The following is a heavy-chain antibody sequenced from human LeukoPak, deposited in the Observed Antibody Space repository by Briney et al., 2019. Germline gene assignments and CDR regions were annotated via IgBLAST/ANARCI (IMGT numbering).Heavy chain of an antibody. CDR1: GGSIRSHY. V-gene: IGHV4-59*11. CDR3: ARGGDGYNSAEYFQH. Sequence: SETLSLSCTVSGGSIRSHYWSWIRQPPGKGLEYIGYIHDSGSTNYNPSLKSRVTISVDTSKNQFSLKLSSVTAADTAVYYCARGGDGYNSAEYFQHWGQGTLVTVSS. CDR2: IHDSGST. D-gene: IGHD5-24*01. J-gene: IGHJ1*01.